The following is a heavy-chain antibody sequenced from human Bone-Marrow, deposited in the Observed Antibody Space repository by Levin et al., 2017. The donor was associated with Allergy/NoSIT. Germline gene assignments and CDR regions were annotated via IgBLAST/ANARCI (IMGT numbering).Heavy chain of an antibody. CDR3: ARTSSWYIDY. Sequence: KSGGSLRLSCTVSGYSISSGYYWGWIRQPPGKGLEWIGSIYHSGSTYYNPSLKSRVTISVDTSKNQFSLKLSSVTAADTAVYYCARTSSWYIDYWGQGTLVTVSS. D-gene: IGHD2-2*01. CDR1: GYSISSGYY. V-gene: IGHV4-38-2*02. J-gene: IGHJ4*02. CDR2: IYHSGST.